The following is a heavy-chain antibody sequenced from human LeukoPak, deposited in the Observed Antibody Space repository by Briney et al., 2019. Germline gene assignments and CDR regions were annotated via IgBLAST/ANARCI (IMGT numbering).Heavy chain of an antibody. CDR1: EFTFSLYP. CDR3: ARDTFQPGRIDC. Sequence: GGSLKLSCAASEFTFSLYPMNWVRQAPGKGLEWVSYINDVSGDIHYADSVRGRFTISRDNAKNTLYLQMNSLRAEDTAVYYCARDTFQPGRIDCWGRGTLVIVSS. CDR2: INDVSGDI. D-gene: IGHD1-14*01. V-gene: IGHV3-21*05. J-gene: IGHJ4*02.